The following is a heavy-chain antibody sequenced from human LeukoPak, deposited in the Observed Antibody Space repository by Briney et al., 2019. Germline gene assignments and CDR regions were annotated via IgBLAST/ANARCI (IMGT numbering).Heavy chain of an antibody. J-gene: IGHJ6*03. D-gene: IGHD3-22*01. CDR2: IYTSGNT. CDR1: GGSISSYY. CDR3: TRGSIAYYYTDV. Sequence: SETLSLTCTVSGGSISSYYWSWIRQPAGKGLEWIGRIYTSGNTDYNPSLKSRVTMSLDTSKNQFSLRLSSVTAADTAVYYCTRGSIAYYYTDVWGKGTTVTISS. V-gene: IGHV4-4*07.